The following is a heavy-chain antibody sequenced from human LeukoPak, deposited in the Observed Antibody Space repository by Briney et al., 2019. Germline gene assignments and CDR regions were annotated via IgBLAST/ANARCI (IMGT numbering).Heavy chain of an antibody. Sequence: ASVKVSCKASGYTFTSYYMHWVRQAPGQGLEWMGIINPSGGSTSYAQKFQGRVTMTRDTSTSTVYMELSSLRSEDTAVYYCARGDSYYDFWSGYYNAFDIWGQGTMVTVSS. CDR1: GYTFTSYY. V-gene: IGHV1-46*01. CDR3: ARGDSYYDFWSGYYNAFDI. D-gene: IGHD3-3*01. CDR2: INPSGGST. J-gene: IGHJ3*02.